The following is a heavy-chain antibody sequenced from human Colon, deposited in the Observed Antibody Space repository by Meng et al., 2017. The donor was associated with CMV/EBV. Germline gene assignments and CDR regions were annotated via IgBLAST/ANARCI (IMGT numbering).Heavy chain of an antibody. D-gene: IGHD6-6*01. V-gene: IGHV3-53*01. Sequence: GGSLRLSCAASGFTVSSNYMSWVRQAPGKGLEWVSTIYSGGITYYADSVKGRFTISRDNAKNSLYLQMNSLRAEDTAVYYCARDFSVYSGSSAYNGMDVWGQGTTVTVSS. J-gene: IGHJ6*02. CDR2: IYSGGIT. CDR1: GFTVSSNY. CDR3: ARDFSVYSGSSAYNGMDV.